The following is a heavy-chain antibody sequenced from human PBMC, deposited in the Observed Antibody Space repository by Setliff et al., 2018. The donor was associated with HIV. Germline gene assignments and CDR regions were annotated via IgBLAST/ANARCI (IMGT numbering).Heavy chain of an antibody. Sequence: GASVKVSCKASGYTFTSYDISWVRQATGQGLEWMGWMNPRSGNTGYGQKFQGRVTMTRDTSISTAFMDLSRLRSDDTAVYYCARDPGYKSSWYGAFDIWGQGTMVTVSS. J-gene: IGHJ3*02. CDR3: ARDPGYKSSWYGAFDI. CDR2: MNPRSGNT. D-gene: IGHD6-13*01. V-gene: IGHV1-8*01. CDR1: GYTFTSYD.